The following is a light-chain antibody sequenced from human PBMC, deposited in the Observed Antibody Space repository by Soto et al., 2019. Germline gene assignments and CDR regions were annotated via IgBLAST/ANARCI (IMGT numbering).Light chain of an antibody. CDR2: DAS. V-gene: IGKV3-11*01. J-gene: IGKJ4*01. CDR1: QSLTNN. CDR3: QQRINWPLT. Sequence: EIVLTQSPATLSLSPGDRATLSCRASQSLTNNLVWYQQKAGQAPRLLIYDASNRVAGIPARFSGSGSGTDFTLTISSLEPEDFAVYYCQQRINWPLTFGGGTKVEIK.